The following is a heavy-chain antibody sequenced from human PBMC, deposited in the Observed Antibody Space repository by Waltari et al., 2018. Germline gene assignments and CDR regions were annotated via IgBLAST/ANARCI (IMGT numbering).Heavy chain of an antibody. CDR1: ESPSVNYC. CDR2: SSECGGYT. D-gene: IGHD2-21*01. V-gene: IGHV3-23*04. CDR3: AKGFEDLLPFDH. Sequence: DVQLVDSGGGLVQPGGSLRLSWHASESPSVNYCISWVRQAPGKWLDGLSASSECGGYTYVADSVEGSFTISRDSSKNTIYLQMNSLRVEDTALYYCAKGFEDLLPFDHWGQGTQVTVSS. J-gene: IGHJ4*02.